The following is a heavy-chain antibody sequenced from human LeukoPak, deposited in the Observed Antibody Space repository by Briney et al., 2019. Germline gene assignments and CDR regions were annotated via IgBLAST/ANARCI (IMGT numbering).Heavy chain of an antibody. Sequence: ASVKVSRKASGYTFTSYGISWVRQAPGQGLEWMGWISAYNGNTNYAQKLQGRVTMTTDTSTSTAYMELRSLRSDDTAVYYCARELEGSVLRYFDWPSGGWFDPWGQGTLVTVSS. J-gene: IGHJ5*02. D-gene: IGHD3-9*01. CDR1: GYTFTSYG. CDR3: ARELEGSVLRYFDWPSGGWFDP. CDR2: ISAYNGNT. V-gene: IGHV1-18*01.